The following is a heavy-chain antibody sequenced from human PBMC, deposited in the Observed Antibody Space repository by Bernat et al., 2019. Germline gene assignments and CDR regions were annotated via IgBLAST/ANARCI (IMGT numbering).Heavy chain of an antibody. D-gene: IGHD1-1*01. Sequence: QVQVVQSGAEVKKPGASVKVSFQASGFIFTSYAMQWVRQAPGQRLEWMGWINAGNGNTKYSQKFQGRVTITRDTSASTAYMELSSLRAEDTAVYYCARGRPTYYYYMDVWGKGTTVTVSS. CDR2: INAGNGNT. J-gene: IGHJ6*03. V-gene: IGHV1-3*01. CDR3: ARGRPTYYYYMDV. CDR1: GFIFTSYA.